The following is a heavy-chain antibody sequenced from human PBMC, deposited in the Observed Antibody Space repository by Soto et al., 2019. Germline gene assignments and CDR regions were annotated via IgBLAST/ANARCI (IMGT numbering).Heavy chain of an antibody. CDR2: INHSGST. Sequence: SETLSLTCAVDCGSFIGYYWSWISQPPGKGLEWIGEINHSGSTNYNPSLKSRVTISVDTSKNQFSLKLSSVTAADTAVYYCARGWGTDIVVVPAAYYYYYMDVWGKGTTVTVSS. CDR1: CGSFIGYY. V-gene: IGHV4-34*01. J-gene: IGHJ6*03. D-gene: IGHD2-2*01. CDR3: ARGWGTDIVVVPAAYYYYYMDV.